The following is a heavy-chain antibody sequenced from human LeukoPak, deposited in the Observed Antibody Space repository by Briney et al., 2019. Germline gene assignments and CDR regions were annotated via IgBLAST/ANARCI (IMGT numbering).Heavy chain of an antibody. J-gene: IGHJ5*02. D-gene: IGHD1-26*01. V-gene: IGHV1-18*01. Sequence: ASVKVSCKASGYTFTSYGISWVRQAPGQGLEWMGWISAYNGNTNYAQKLQGRVTMTTDTSTSTAYMELRSLRSDDTAVYYCAIDLTGSGTPLGWFDPWGQGTLVTVSS. CDR1: GYTFTSYG. CDR3: AIDLTGSGTPLGWFDP. CDR2: ISAYNGNT.